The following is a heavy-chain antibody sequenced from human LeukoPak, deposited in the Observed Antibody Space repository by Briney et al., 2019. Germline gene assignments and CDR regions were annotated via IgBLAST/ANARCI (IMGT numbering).Heavy chain of an antibody. J-gene: IGHJ4*02. D-gene: IGHD3-22*01. CDR3: ARGLRDYYDSTTPGY. CDR2: INPNSGGT. CDR1: EYTFTGYY. V-gene: IGHV1-2*02. Sequence: ASVKVSCKASEYTFTGYYMHWVRQAPGQGLEWMGWINPNSGGTNYAQKFQGRVTMTRDTSISTAYMELSRLRSDDTAVYYCARGLRDYYDSTTPGYWGQGTLVTVSS.